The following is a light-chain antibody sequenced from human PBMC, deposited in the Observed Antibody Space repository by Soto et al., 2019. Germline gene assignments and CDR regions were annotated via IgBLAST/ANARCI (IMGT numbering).Light chain of an antibody. V-gene: IGLV2-23*02. Sequence: QSVLTQPASVSGSPGQSITISCTGTSGDVGSYNLVSWYQHHPGKAPKLMIYDVSKRPSGVSNRFSGSKSGNTASLTISGLQAEDEADYYCCSYAGSSTFVVFGGGTQLTVL. J-gene: IGLJ3*02. CDR2: DVS. CDR3: CSYAGSSTFVV. CDR1: SGDVGSYNL.